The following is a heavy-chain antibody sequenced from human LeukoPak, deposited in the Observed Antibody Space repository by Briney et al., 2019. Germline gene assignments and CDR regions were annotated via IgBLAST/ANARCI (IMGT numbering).Heavy chain of an antibody. J-gene: IGHJ4*02. V-gene: IGHV4-59*01. Sequence: SETLSLTCAVYGGSFSGYYGSWIRQPPGKGLEWIGNVYYSGGTNYNPSLKSRLTISVDTSTNQFSLKLSSVTAADTAVYYCARGGSYGYYWGQGTLVTVSS. CDR3: ARGGSYGYY. D-gene: IGHD5-18*01. CDR2: VYYSGGT. CDR1: GGSFSGYY.